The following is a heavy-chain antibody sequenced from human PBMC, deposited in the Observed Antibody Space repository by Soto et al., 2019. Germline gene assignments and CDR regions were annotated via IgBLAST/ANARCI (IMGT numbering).Heavy chain of an antibody. CDR1: GGSISSYY. Sequence: QVQLQESGPGLVKPSETLSLTCTVSGGSISSYYWSWIRQPPGKGLEWIGYIYYSGSTNYNPSLKSRVTISVDTSKNQFSLKLSSVTAADTAVYYCASDVGYSYGNWFDPWGQGTLVTVSS. D-gene: IGHD5-18*01. J-gene: IGHJ5*02. CDR3: ASDVGYSYGNWFDP. V-gene: IGHV4-59*01. CDR2: IYYSGST.